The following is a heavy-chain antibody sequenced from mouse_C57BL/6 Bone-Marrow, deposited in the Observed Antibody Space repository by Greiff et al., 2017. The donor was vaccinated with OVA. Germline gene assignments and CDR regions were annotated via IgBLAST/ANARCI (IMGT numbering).Heavy chain of an antibody. CDR3: AGEIYGNYDYYAMDY. J-gene: IGHJ4*01. D-gene: IGHD2-1*01. CDR1: GFSLTSYG. V-gene: IGHV2-5*01. Sequence: QVQLKESGPGLVQPSQSLSITCTVSGFSLTSYGVHWVRQSPGKGLEWLGVIWRGGSTDYNAAFMSRLSITKDNSKSQVFFKMNSLQADDTAIYYCAGEIYGNYDYYAMDYWGQGTSVTVSS. CDR2: IWRGGST.